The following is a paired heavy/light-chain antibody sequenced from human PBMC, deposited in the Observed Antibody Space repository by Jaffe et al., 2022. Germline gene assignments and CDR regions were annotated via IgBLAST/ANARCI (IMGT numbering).Light chain of an antibody. V-gene: IGLV2-14*01. J-gene: IGLJ3*02. CDR3: SSYTISNTLV. CDR2: EVS. CDR1: SSDIRGYNS. Sequence: QSALTQPASVSGSPGQSITISCTGTSSDIRGYNSVSWYQQHPGKAPKLMIYEVSDRPSGVSNRFSGSKSGNTASLTISGLQAEDEADYYCSSYTISNTLVFGGGTKLTVL.
Heavy chain of an antibody. V-gene: IGHV1-3*04. CDR3: ARWGPYFDY. CDR2: INTGNGDT. J-gene: IGHJ4*02. D-gene: IGHD7-27*01. CDR1: GYTFTSYR. Sequence: QIQLVQSGAEVRNPGASLKVSCEASGYTFTSYRIHWVRQAPGQRLEWMGWINTGNGDTIYSQTFQGRISITRDTSASTVYMELSSLRSEDTAVYYCARWGPYFDYWGQGTLVTVSS.